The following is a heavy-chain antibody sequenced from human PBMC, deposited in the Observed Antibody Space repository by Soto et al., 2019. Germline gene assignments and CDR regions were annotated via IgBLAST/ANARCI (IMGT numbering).Heavy chain of an antibody. Sequence: PGGSLRLSCAASGFTFSSYSMNWVRQAPGKGLGWVSSISSSSSYIYYADSVKGRFTISRDNAKNSLYLQMNSLRAEDTAVYYCASHVEMATIGYYYYYGMDVWGQGTTVTVSS. CDR2: ISSSSSYI. CDR3: ASHVEMATIGYYYYYGMDV. CDR1: GFTFSSYS. D-gene: IGHD5-12*01. J-gene: IGHJ6*02. V-gene: IGHV3-21*01.